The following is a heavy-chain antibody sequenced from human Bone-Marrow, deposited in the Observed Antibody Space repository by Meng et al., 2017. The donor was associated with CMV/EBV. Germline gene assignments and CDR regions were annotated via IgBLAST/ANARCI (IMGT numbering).Heavy chain of an antibody. Sequence: SETLSLTCAVYGGSFSGYHWGWIRQPPGKGLEWIGSIYYSGSTYYNPTLKSRVTISVDTSKNQFSLKLSSVTAADTAVYYCARGGQLANYWGQGTLVTVSS. CDR1: GGSFSGYH. CDR3: ARGGQLANY. CDR2: IYYSGST. J-gene: IGHJ4*02. V-gene: IGHV4-34*01. D-gene: IGHD6-13*01.